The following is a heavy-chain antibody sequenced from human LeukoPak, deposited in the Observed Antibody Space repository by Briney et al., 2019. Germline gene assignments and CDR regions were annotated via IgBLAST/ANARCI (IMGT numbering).Heavy chain of an antibody. Sequence: GASVKVSCKASGYTFTSYYMHWVRQAPGQGLEWMGIINPSGGSTSYAQKFQGRVTMTRDMSTSTVYMELSSPRSEDTAIYYCARGPHIRTYDRDNWFDPWGQGTLVTVSS. V-gene: IGHV1-46*01. D-gene: IGHD3-3*01. J-gene: IGHJ5*02. CDR3: ARGPHIRTYDRDNWFDP. CDR2: INPSGGST. CDR1: GYTFTSYY.